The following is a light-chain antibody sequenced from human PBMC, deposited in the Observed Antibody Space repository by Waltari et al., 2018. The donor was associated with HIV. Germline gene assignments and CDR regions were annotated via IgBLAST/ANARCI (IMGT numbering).Light chain of an antibody. CDR2: SDN. J-gene: IGLJ2*01. CDR1: TSTIGTNS. V-gene: IGLV1-44*01. Sequence: QSVLAQPPSASGTPGQRVTNSCSGTTSTIGTNSVNWYQQLPGTAPKLLIFSDNQRPSGVPDRFSGSKSGTSASLAISGLQSEDEGDYYCAAWDDSLAEPYVLFGGGTRLTVL. CDR3: AAWDDSLAEPYVL.